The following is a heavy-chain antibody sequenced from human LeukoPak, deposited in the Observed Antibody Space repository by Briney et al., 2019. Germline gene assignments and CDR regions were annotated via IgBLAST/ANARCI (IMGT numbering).Heavy chain of an antibody. V-gene: IGHV3-33*06. CDR2: MWSDGSDK. Sequence: GGSLRLSCAASGFTFSHYGMHWVRQTPGAGLEGVAVMWSDGSDKYYAQSVKGRFTISRDNSKNSLFLQMNSLRAEDTAVYYCAKDAQRGFDYSNSLQNWGQGILVTVSS. CDR1: GFTFSHYG. D-gene: IGHD4-11*01. J-gene: IGHJ1*01. CDR3: AKDAQRGFDYSNSLQN.